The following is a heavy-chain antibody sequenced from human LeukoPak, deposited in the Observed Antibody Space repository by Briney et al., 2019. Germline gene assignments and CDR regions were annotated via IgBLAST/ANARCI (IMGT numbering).Heavy chain of an antibody. CDR3: ARVALRDGAYVDHSDL. Sequence: PSQTLSLTCTVSGASISSGGYFWSWVRQHPGKGLEWIGCIHYSGSTYYNPSLKSRVIISVDTSKNQFSLKLSSVTAADTAVYYCARVALRDGAYVDHSDLWGRGTLLTVSS. J-gene: IGHJ2*01. D-gene: IGHD1-26*01. V-gene: IGHV4-31*03. CDR1: GASISSGGYF. CDR2: IHYSGST.